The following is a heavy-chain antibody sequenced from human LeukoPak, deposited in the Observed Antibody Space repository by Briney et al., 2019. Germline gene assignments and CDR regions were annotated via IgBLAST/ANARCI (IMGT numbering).Heavy chain of an antibody. J-gene: IGHJ4*02. CDR1: GGSISNYY. CDR3: ARHGGGYSFDY. D-gene: IGHD5-24*01. CDR2: IYNSGST. Sequence: SETLSPTCSVSGGSISNYYWSWIRQPPGKGLEWIGYIYNSGSTNYSPSLKSRVTISVDTSKNQFSLKLSSVTAADTAVYYCARHGGGYSFDYWGQGTLVTVSS. V-gene: IGHV4-59*08.